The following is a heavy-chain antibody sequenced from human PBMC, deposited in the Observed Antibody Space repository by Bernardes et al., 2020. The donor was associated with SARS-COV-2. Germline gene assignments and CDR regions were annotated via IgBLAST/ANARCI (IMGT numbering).Heavy chain of an antibody. Sequence: SLSLSCGTSGFTFSTYWMSWVRQAPGKGLEWVANIDPAGSEKNYVGPVQGRFSISRDNVKNSLYLQMNGLRVEDTAVYYCVKSIAPRPPQYFEHWGQGTLITVSS. V-gene: IGHV3-7*05. D-gene: IGHD6-6*01. CDR2: IDPAGSEK. J-gene: IGHJ1*01. CDR1: GFTFSTYW. CDR3: VKSIAPRPPQYFEH.